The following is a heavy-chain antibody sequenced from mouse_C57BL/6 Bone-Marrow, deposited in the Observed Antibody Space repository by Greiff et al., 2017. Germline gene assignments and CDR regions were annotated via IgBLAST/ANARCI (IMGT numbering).Heavy chain of an antibody. V-gene: IGHV1-63*01. CDR1: GYTFTNYW. CDR2: IYPGGGYT. CDR3: ARLWDGYFDV. J-gene: IGHJ1*03. D-gene: IGHD4-1*01. Sequence: QVQLQQSGAELVRPGTSVKMSCKASGYTFTNYWIGWAKQRPGHGLEWIGDIYPGGGYTNYNEKFKGKATLTADKSSSTAYMQFSSLTSEDSAIYYCARLWDGYFDVWGTGTTVTVSS.